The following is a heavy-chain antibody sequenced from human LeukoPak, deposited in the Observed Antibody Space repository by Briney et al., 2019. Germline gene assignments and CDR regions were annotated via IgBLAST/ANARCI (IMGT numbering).Heavy chain of an antibody. Sequence: PGGSLGLSCAASGFTYRSYEMNWVSQAPAKGLEWVSYISSSGSTVYYADSVKGRFTISRDNAKNSLYLQMNSLRAEDTAVYYCARDVGASSDYFDYWGQGTLVTVSS. V-gene: IGHV3-48*03. CDR2: ISSSGSTV. CDR3: ARDVGASSDYFDY. CDR1: GFTYRSYE. J-gene: IGHJ4*02.